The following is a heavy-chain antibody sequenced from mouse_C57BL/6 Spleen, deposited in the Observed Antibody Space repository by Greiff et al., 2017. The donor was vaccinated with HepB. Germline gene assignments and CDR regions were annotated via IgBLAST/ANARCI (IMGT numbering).Heavy chain of an antibody. CDR3: TRDGTTTTVEGYWYFDV. Sequence: EVKLVESGEGLVKPGGSLKLSCAASGFTFSSYAMSWVRQTPEKRLEWVAYISSGGDYIYYADTVKDRFTISRDNARNTLYLQMSILKSEDTAMYYCTRDGTTTTVEGYWYFDVWGTGTTVTVSS. D-gene: IGHD1-1*01. V-gene: IGHV5-9-1*02. CDR2: ISSGGDYI. CDR1: GFTFSSYA. J-gene: IGHJ1*03.